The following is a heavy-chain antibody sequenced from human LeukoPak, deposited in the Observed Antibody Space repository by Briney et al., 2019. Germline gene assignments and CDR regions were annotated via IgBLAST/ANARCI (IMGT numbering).Heavy chain of an antibody. CDR3: ARGGKWLQIDY. Sequence: SETLSLTCTVSGGSISSDYWSWIRQPPGKGLEWIGYIYYSGTTNYNPSLKSRVTISEDTSKNQFSLKLTSVTAADTAVYFCARGGKWLQIDYWGQGTLVTVSS. CDR1: GGSISSDY. J-gene: IGHJ4*02. CDR2: IYYSGTT. V-gene: IGHV4-59*01. D-gene: IGHD5-24*01.